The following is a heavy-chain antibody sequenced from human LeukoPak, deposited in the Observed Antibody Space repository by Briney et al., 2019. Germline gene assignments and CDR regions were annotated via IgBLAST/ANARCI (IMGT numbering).Heavy chain of an antibody. V-gene: IGHV3-21*01. CDR2: ISSSSYYE. CDR3: ARGLTGSGWTTSNYYYYGMDV. D-gene: IGHD6-19*01. J-gene: IGHJ6*02. Sequence: GGSLRLSCAASGFTFSTYSMNRVRQAPGKGLEWVSSISSSSYYEYYADSVKGRFTISRDNAKNSLLLQVNSLIAEDTAVYYCARGLTGSGWTTSNYYYYGMDVWGQGTTVTVSS. CDR1: GFTFSTYS.